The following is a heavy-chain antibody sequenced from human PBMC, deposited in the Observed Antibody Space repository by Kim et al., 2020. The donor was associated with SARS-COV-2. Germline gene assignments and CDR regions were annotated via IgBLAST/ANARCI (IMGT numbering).Heavy chain of an antibody. J-gene: IGHJ3*02. CDR1: GFTFSSYG. D-gene: IGHD2-15*01. Sequence: GGSLRLSCAASGFTFSSYGMHWVRQAPGKGLEWVAVISYDGSNKYYADSVKGRFTISRDNSKNTLYLQMNSLRAEDTAVYYCASLYVSGGSCYGDAFDIWGQGTMVTVSS. CDR2: ISYDGSNK. CDR3: ASLYVSGGSCYGDAFDI. V-gene: IGHV3-33*05.